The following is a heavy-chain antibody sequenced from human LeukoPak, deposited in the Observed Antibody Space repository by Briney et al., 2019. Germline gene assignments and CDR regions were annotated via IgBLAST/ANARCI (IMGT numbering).Heavy chain of an antibody. CDR3: AREPYDSSGYGAH. V-gene: IGHV1-2*02. CDR1: GYTFTGYY. D-gene: IGHD3-22*01. Sequence: ASVKVSCKASGYTFTGYYMHWVRQAPGQGLEWMGWINPNSGGTNYAQKFQGRVTMTRDTSTSTVYMELSSLRSEDTAVYYCAREPYDSSGYGAHWGQGTLVTVSS. J-gene: IGHJ1*01. CDR2: INPNSGGT.